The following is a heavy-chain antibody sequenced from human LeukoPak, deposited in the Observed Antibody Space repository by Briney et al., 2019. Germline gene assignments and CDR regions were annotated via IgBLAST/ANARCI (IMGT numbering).Heavy chain of an antibody. CDR2: ISGSGGST. CDR3: AKEDHSGYYYDTSRWDY. Sequence: PSGGSLRLSCAASGFTFSSYAMSWVRQAPGKGLEWVSTISGSGGSTYYADSVKGRFTISRDNSKNTLYLQMNSLRAEDTAIYFCAKEDHSGYYYDTSRWDYWGQGTLVTVSS. CDR1: GFTFSSYA. V-gene: IGHV3-23*01. J-gene: IGHJ4*02. D-gene: IGHD3-22*01.